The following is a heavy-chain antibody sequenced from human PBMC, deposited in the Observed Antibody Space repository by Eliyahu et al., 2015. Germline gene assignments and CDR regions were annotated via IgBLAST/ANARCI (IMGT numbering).Heavy chain of an antibody. V-gene: IGHV1-24*01. CDR2: FDPEDGET. Sequence: QVQLVQSGAEVKKPGXSVKVSXKVSGYTLXXXSMHWVRQAPGKGLEWMGGFDPEDGETIYAQKFQGRVTMTEDTSTDTAYMELSSLRSEDTAVYYCATPRGTVVTPGDAFDIWGQGTMVTVSS. J-gene: IGHJ3*02. D-gene: IGHD4-23*01. CDR1: GYTLXXXS. CDR3: ATPRGTVVTPGDAFDI.